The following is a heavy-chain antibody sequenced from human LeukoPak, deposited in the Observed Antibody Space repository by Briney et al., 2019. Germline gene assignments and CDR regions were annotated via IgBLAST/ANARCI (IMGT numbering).Heavy chain of an antibody. D-gene: IGHD6-13*01. CDR2: ISSSSSHI. CDR3: ARVLEAASFDY. CDR1: GFTFSSYS. V-gene: IGHV3-21*01. Sequence: PGGSLRLSCAASGFTFSSYSMNWVRQAPGKGLEWVSSISSSSSHIYYADSVKGRFTMSRDNAKNSLYLQMNSLRADDTAVYYCARVLEAASFDYWGQGSPVTVSP. J-gene: IGHJ4*02.